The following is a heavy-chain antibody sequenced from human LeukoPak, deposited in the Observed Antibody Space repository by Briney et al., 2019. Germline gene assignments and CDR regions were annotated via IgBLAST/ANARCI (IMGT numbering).Heavy chain of an antibody. V-gene: IGHV1-2*02. Sequence: EASVKVSCKASGYTFTGYYMHWVRQAPGQGLEWMVWINPNSGGTNYAQKFQGRVTMTRDTSISTAYMELSRLRSDDTAVYYCASLIGELSPPAYSHGMHVWGPGTTVTVSS. CDR3: ASLIGELSPPAYSHGMHV. D-gene: IGHD3-10*01. CDR2: INPNSGGT. CDR1: GYTFTGYY. J-gene: IGHJ6*02.